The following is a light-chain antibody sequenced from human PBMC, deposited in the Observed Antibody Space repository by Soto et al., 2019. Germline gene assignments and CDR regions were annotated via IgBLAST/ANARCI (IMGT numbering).Light chain of an antibody. CDR2: SND. CDR1: SSNIGTNT. Sequence: QSVLTQPPSASGTPGQRVSISCSGGSSNIGTNTVNWYQHLPGTAPKLLIFSNDERPSGVPDRFSGSKSGTSASLAISGLQSDDEADYYCCSYSTSNTHNYVFGTGTKLTVL. J-gene: IGLJ1*01. CDR3: CSYSTSNTHNYV. V-gene: IGLV1-44*01.